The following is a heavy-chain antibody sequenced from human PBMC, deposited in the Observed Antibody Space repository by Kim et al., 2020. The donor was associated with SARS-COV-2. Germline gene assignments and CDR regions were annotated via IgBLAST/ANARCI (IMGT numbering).Heavy chain of an antibody. Sequence: GGSLRLSCAASGFTFGDHYMDWVRQAPGKGLEWVGRIRNKANRYTTEYAASVKGRFTISRDDSKNSLYLQMNSLKTEDTAVYYCARVATGGYGDFDYWGQGTLVTVSS. J-gene: IGHJ4*02. V-gene: IGHV3-72*01. CDR1: GFTFGDHY. D-gene: IGHD4-17*01. CDR3: ARVATGGYGDFDY. CDR2: IRNKANRYTT.